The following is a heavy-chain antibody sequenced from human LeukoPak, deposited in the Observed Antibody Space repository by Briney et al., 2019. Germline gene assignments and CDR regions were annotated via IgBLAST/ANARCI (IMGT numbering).Heavy chain of an antibody. CDR2: IYYSGST. CDR1: GGSISSYY. CDR3: ARAWAGDILTGYSPFALDY. Sequence: SETLSLTCTVSGGSISSYYWSWIRQPPGKGLEWIGYIYYSGSTNYNPSLKSRVTISVDTSKNQFSLKLSSVTAADAAVYYCARAWAGDILTGYSPFALDYWGQGTLVTVSS. J-gene: IGHJ4*02. D-gene: IGHD3-9*01. V-gene: IGHV4-59*08.